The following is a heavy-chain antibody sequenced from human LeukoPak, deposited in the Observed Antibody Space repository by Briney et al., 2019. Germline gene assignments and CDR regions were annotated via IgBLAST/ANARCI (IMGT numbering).Heavy chain of an antibody. J-gene: IGHJ3*02. CDR3: ATDGLPLDYSNLKEIEDI. V-gene: IGHV4-39*07. CDR1: GGSISSRSHY. D-gene: IGHD4-11*01. CDR2: IYYSGST. Sequence: SETLSLTCTVSGGSISSRSHYWGWIRQPPGKGLEWIGNIYYSGSTYYNPSLKSRVTISVDTSKNQFSLKLSSVTAADTAVYYCATDGLPLDYSNLKEIEDIWGQGTMVTVSS.